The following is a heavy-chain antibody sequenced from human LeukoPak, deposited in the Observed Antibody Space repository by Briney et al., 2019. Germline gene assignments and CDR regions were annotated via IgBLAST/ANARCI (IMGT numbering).Heavy chain of an antibody. V-gene: IGHV3-23*01. Sequence: GGSLRLSCAASGITFTSYPMSWVRQAPGKGLEWVSAISGSGGTTYYADSVKGRFTISRDNSKNTLYPQMNSLRAEDTAVYYCAKYSGYCTSTSCQSLYYYYYMDVWGKGTTVTVSS. J-gene: IGHJ6*03. CDR3: AKYSGYCTSTSCQSLYYYYYMDV. D-gene: IGHD2-2*01. CDR1: GITFTSYP. CDR2: ISGSGGTT.